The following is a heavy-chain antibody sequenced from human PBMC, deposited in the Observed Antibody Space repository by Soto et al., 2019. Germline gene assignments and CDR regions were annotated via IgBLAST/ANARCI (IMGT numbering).Heavy chain of an antibody. CDR1: GGTFSSYT. CDR2: IIPILGIA. D-gene: IGHD2-21*02. V-gene: IGHV1-69*02. Sequence: QVQLVQSGAEVKKPGSSVKVSCKASGGTFSSYTISWVRQAPGQGLEWMGRIIPILGIANYAQKFQGRVTMTADNSTRTDYMELSSLRSEETAVYYCATEQGVVTAIRAFDIWGQGTMVTVSS. CDR3: ATEQGVVTAIRAFDI. J-gene: IGHJ3*02.